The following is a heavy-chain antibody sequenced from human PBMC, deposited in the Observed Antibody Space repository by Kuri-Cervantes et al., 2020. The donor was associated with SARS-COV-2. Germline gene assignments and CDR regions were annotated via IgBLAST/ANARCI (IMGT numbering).Heavy chain of an antibody. Sequence: GGSLRLSCAASGFTFSSYAMSWVRQAPGEGLEWVANIKQDGSEKYYVDSVKGRFTIFRDNAKNSLYLQMNSLRAEDTAVYYCARDRNWGDWYFDLWGRGTLVTVSS. CDR3: ARDRNWGDWYFDL. J-gene: IGHJ2*01. CDR1: GFTFSSYA. CDR2: IKQDGSEK. D-gene: IGHD7-27*01. V-gene: IGHV3-7*01.